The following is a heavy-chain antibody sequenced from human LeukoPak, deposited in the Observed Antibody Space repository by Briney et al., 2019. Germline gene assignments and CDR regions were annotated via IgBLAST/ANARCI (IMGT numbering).Heavy chain of an antibody. CDR2: IYYSGST. CDR3: GGKRLFGLGGVANCFDP. V-gene: IGHV4-39*07. D-gene: IGHD3-16*01. CDR1: GGSISSSSYY. Sequence: KPSETLSLTCTVSGGSISSSSYYWGWIRQPPGKGLEWIGSIYYSGSTYYNPSLKSRVTISVDTSKNQFSLKLSSVTAADTAVYYWGGKRLFGLGGVANCFDPGGQGTLVPV. J-gene: IGHJ5*02.